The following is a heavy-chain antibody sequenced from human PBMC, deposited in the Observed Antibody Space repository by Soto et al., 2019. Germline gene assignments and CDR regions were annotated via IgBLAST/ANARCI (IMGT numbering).Heavy chain of an antibody. V-gene: IGHV1-69*13. D-gene: IGHD6-25*01. CDR3: ARDSAGFLRAFDI. CDR2: IIPIFGTA. CDR1: GGTFSSYA. J-gene: IGHJ3*02. Sequence: SVKVSCKASGGTFSSYAISWVRQAPGQGLEWMGGIIPIFGTANYAQKFQGRVTITAGESTSTAYMELSSLRSEDTAVYYCARDSAGFLRAFDIWGQGTMVTVSS.